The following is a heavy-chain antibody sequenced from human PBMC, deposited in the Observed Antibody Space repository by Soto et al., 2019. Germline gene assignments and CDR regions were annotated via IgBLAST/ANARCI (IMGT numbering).Heavy chain of an antibody. Sequence: GGSLRLSCAASGFTFSSYGMHWVRQAPGKGLEWVAVISYDGSNKYYADSVKGRFTISRDNSRNTLDLQMNNLRTEDTAVYYCTADRRAEAPKWFDPWGQGTLVTVSS. CDR3: TADRRAEAPKWFDP. CDR2: ISYDGSNK. V-gene: IGHV3-30*03. CDR1: GFTFSSYG. J-gene: IGHJ5*02. D-gene: IGHD6-19*01.